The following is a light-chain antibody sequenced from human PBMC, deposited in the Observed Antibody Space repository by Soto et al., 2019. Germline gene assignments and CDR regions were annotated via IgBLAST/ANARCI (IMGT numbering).Light chain of an antibody. J-gene: IGKJ1*01. CDR1: QSISSY. CDR3: QQSYSRRT. CDR2: AAS. V-gene: IGKV1-39*01. Sequence: DIQMPQSASSLSASLGDRVTINSRASQSISSYLNWYQQKPGKAPKLLIYAASSLQSGVPSRFSGSGSGTDFTLTISSLKPEDFATYYCQQSYSRRTFGQGTKVDI.